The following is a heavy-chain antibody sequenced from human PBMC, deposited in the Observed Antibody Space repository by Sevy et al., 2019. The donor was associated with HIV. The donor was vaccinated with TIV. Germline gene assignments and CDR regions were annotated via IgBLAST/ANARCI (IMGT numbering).Heavy chain of an antibody. J-gene: IGHJ6*02. CDR1: GFAFSNYYA. D-gene: IGHD4-17*01. CDR2: ISYDGSDK. V-gene: IGHV3-30-3*01. Sequence: GGSLRLSCAASGFAFSNYYAMHWVRQAPGKGLEWVALISYDGSDKYYADSVKGRFTISRDNFKNTLYLQMISLTTADTAVYYCARPRANYVDHYFFYAMDVWGQGTTVTVSS. CDR3: ARPRANYVDHYFFYAMDV.